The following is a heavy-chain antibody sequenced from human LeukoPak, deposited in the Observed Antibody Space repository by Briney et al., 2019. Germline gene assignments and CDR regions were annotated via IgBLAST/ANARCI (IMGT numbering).Heavy chain of an antibody. CDR2: IYYSGST. Sequence: PSETLSLTCTVSGGSVSSGSYYWSWIRQPPGKGLEWIGYIYYSGSTNYNPSLKSRVTISVDTSKNQFSLKLSSVTAADTAVYYCARDRVEMATTHSSYFDYWGQGTLVTVSS. CDR1: GGSVSSGSYY. V-gene: IGHV4-61*01. D-gene: IGHD5-24*01. J-gene: IGHJ4*02. CDR3: ARDRVEMATTHSSYFDY.